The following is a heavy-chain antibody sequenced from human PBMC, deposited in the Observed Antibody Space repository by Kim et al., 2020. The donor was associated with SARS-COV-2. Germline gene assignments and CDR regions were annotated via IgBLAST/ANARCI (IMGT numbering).Heavy chain of an antibody. J-gene: IGHJ4*02. V-gene: IGHV3-53*01. Sequence: GGSLRLSCAASGFSVSHYVMSWVRQGPGKGLEWVSVINGGGATYYSDSGKGRFTISRDEAKNTLYLQMNSLGVHDTAVYYCARDWFQGFGTNSGQGTLVTVYS. CDR1: GFSVSHYV. CDR2: INGGGAT. D-gene: IGHD3-10*01. CDR3: ARDWFQGFGTN.